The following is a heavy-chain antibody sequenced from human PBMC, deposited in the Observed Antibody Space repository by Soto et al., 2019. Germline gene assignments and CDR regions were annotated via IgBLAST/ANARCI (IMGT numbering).Heavy chain of an antibody. CDR2: IYHSGTT. Sequence: PSETLSLACAVSGDSISSGYYWAWIRQPPGKGLEWIGSIYHSGTTYYNPSLNSRVTISVDTSKNQFSLKLRSVTAADSAVFYCASTDNVGYYPYF. D-gene: IGHD3-3*01. V-gene: IGHV4-38-2*01. J-gene: IGHJ4*01. CDR3: ASTDNVGYYPYF. CDR1: GDSISSGYY.